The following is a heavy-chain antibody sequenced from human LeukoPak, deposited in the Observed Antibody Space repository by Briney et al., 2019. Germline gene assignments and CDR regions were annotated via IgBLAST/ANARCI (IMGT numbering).Heavy chain of an antibody. Sequence: GRSLRLSCAASGFTFSSYAMHWVRQAPGRGLECVSLIYSGDTTYYADSVKGRFTISRDNSKNTLYLQMNSLRAEDTAVYYCARVGYGSGSNYFDYWGQGTLVTVSS. CDR3: ARVGYGSGSNYFDY. J-gene: IGHJ4*02. CDR1: GFTFSSYA. V-gene: IGHV3-53*01. CDR2: IYSGDTT. D-gene: IGHD3-10*01.